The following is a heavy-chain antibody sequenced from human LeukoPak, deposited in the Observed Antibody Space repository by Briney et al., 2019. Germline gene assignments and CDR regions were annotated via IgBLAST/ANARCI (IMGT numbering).Heavy chain of an antibody. J-gene: IGHJ4*02. Sequence: SETLSLTCAVSGGSISSSDWWTWVRQPPGKGLEWIGEIYHSGNTNCNPPLKSRVTISIDKSKNQFSLKLTSVTAADTAVYYCARAGYYDSSGYYRSFDYWGQGTLVTVSS. CDR2: IYHSGNT. CDR3: ARAGYYDSSGYYRSFDY. D-gene: IGHD3-22*01. V-gene: IGHV4-4*02. CDR1: GGSISSSDW.